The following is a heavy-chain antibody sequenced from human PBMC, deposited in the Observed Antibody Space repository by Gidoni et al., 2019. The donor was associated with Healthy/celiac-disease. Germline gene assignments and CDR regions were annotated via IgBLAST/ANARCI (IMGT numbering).Heavy chain of an antibody. CDR2: INPNSGGT. CDR3: ARATGYDISFFDL. V-gene: IGHV1-2*02. CDR1: GYTFTGYY. D-gene: IGHD3-9*01. J-gene: IGHJ2*01. Sequence: QVQLVQSGAEVKKPAASVKFSCKASGYTFTGYYMHWVRQAPGQGLEWMGWINPNSGGTNYAQKFQGRVTMTRDTSISTAYMELSRLRSDDTAVYYCARATGYDISFFDLWGRGTLVTVSS.